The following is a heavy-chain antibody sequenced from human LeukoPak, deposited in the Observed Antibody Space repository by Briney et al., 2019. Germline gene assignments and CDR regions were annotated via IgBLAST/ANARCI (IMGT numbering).Heavy chain of an antibody. V-gene: IGHV4-59*01. CDR2: IYYSGST. CDR3: ARPHYYYDNLAH. D-gene: IGHD3-22*01. CDR1: GVSISTYY. Sequence: KSSETLSLTCNVAGVSISTYYWNWGWQPPGKGLEWIGNIYYSGSTNYNPSLKSRVTISVDTSKNQFILKVSSVTAADTAVYSSARPHYYYDNLAHWGHGTLVTVSS. J-gene: IGHJ4*01.